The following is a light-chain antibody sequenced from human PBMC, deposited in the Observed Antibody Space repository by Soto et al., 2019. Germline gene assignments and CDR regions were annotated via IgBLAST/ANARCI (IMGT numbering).Light chain of an antibody. Sequence: DIQMTQSPSSLSASVGDRVTITCRASQGISNYLAWYQQQPGKVPKLLIYVASTLQSGVPSRFSGSGSGTDVTLTISSLPPEDVATYYCQKYNSAPWTFGQGTKVEIK. CDR2: VAS. CDR3: QKYNSAPWT. V-gene: IGKV1-27*01. J-gene: IGKJ1*01. CDR1: QGISNY.